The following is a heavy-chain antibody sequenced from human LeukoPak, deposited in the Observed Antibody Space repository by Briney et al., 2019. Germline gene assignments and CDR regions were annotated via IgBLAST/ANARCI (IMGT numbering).Heavy chain of an antibody. Sequence: PSQTLSLTCTVSGGSVTSGGYYWGWVRQPPGKGLEWLGYTYHSGSPYYNPSLKSRVTISVDRSKSLFSLRLHSVTAADTAVYYCARDLGYDGFDWAPWGQGTLVTVSS. CDR2: TYHSGSP. J-gene: IGHJ5*02. CDR3: ARDLGYDGFDWAP. CDR1: GGSVTSGGYY. D-gene: IGHD5-12*01. V-gene: IGHV4-30-2*01.